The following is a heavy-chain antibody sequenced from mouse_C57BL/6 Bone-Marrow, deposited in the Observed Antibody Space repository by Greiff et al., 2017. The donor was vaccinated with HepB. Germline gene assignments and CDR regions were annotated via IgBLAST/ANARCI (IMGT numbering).Heavy chain of an antibody. D-gene: IGHD1-1*01. CDR1: GFSLTSYG. V-gene: IGHV2-2*01. CDR3: ARNAVITTVVATDWYFDV. Sequence: QVQLKESGPGLVQPSQSLSITCTVSGFSLTSYGVHWVRQSPGKGLEWLGVIWSGGSTDYNAAFISRLSISKDNSKSQVFFKMNSLQADDTAIYYCARNAVITTVVATDWYFDVWGTGTTVTVSS. CDR2: IWSGGST. J-gene: IGHJ1*03.